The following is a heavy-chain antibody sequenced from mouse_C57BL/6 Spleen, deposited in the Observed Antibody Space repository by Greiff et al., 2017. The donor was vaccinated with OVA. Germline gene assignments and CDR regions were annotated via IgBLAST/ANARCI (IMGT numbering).Heavy chain of an antibody. CDR1: GFTFSDYG. CDR3: ARTTAQALYAMDY. V-gene: IGHV5-17*01. Sequence: DVQLVESGGGLVKPGGSLTLSCAASGFTFSDYGMHWVRQAPEKGLEWVAYISSGSSTIYYADTVKGRFTISRDNAKNTLFLQMTSLRSEDTAMYYCARTTAQALYAMDYWGQGTSVTVSS. D-gene: IGHD3-2*02. CDR2: ISSGSSTI. J-gene: IGHJ4*01.